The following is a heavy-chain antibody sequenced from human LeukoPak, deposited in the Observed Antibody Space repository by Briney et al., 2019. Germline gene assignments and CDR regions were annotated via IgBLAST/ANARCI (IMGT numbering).Heavy chain of an antibody. CDR1: GYTFTCYY. J-gene: IGHJ4*02. D-gene: IGHD1-26*01. V-gene: IGHV1-2*02. Sequence: ASVKVSCKASGYTFTCYYMHWVRQAPGQGLEWVGWINPNSGGTNYAQKFQGRVTMTRDTSISTAYMELSRLRSDDTAVYYCARVSVVGASRWDYWGQGTLVTVSS. CDR2: INPNSGGT. CDR3: ARVSVVGASRWDY.